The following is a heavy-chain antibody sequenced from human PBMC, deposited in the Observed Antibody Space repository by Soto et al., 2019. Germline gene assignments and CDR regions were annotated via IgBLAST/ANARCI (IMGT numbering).Heavy chain of an antibody. J-gene: IGHJ3*02. Sequence: KTGGSLRLSCAASGFSFSDYYMSWIRQAPGKGLEWVSYISSSGSTIYYADSVKGRFTISRDNAKNSLYLQMNSLRAEDTAVYYCARLGGWLQLDAFDIWGQGTMVTVSS. V-gene: IGHV3-11*01. CDR1: GFSFSDYY. CDR3: ARLGGWLQLDAFDI. D-gene: IGHD5-12*01. CDR2: ISSSGSTI.